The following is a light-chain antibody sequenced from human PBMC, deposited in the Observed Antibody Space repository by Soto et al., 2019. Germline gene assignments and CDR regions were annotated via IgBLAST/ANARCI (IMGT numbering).Light chain of an antibody. V-gene: IGKV1-33*01. J-gene: IGKJ4*01. CDR3: QHYDNLPPA. Sequence: DIQMTQSPSSLSASVGDRVTITCQASQDISNYLNWYQQKPGKAPKLLIYDASNLETGVPSRFSGSGSGTDFTFTISSLQPEDIATYYCQHYDNLPPAFGGGTTVEIK. CDR1: QDISNY. CDR2: DAS.